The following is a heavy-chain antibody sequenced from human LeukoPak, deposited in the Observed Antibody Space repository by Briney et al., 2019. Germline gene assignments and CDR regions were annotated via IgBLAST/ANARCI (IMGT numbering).Heavy chain of an antibody. D-gene: IGHD1-26*01. CDR3: ARSLVVGATYPYH. Sequence: SETLSLTCAVYGGSFSGYYWSWIRQPPGKGLEWIGEINHSGSTNYNPSLKSRVTISVDTSKNQFSLKLSSVTAADTAVYCCARSLVVGATYPYHWGQGTLVTVSS. CDR2: INHSGST. V-gene: IGHV4-34*01. J-gene: IGHJ5*02. CDR1: GGSFSGYY.